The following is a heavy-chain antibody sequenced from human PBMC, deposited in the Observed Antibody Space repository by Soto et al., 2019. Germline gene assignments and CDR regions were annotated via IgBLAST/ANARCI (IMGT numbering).Heavy chain of an antibody. CDR1: GGTTSD. CDR3: ASRATVVRGVLCAFEI. Sequence: ASVKVSCKASGGTTSDFSWERLAPGQGLEWAGVVIAVYGKATYDEEVKGRVTITADESTRTGEYAVYMELRSLRSEDAAVYYLASRATVVRGVLCAFEIWGQGAMVT. D-gene: IGHD3-10*01. CDR2: VIAVYGKA. J-gene: IGHJ3*02. V-gene: IGHV1-69*13.